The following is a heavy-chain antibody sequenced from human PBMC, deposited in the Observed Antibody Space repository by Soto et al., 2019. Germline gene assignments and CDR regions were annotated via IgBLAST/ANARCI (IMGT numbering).Heavy chain of an antibody. CDR3: ARDSGAKLSSS. D-gene: IGHD6-13*01. J-gene: IGHJ4*02. Sequence: GASVKVSCKASGGTFSSYRINWVRQAPGQGLEWVGGIVPIYRTADYAQKFQGRVTITADESARTAYMELRSLKLQDTAVYYCARDSGAKLSSSWGQGTLVTVSS. V-gene: IGHV1-69*13. CDR2: IVPIYRTA. CDR1: GGTFSSYR.